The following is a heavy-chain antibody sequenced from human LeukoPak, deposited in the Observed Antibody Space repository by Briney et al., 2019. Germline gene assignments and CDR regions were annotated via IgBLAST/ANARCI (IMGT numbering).Heavy chain of an antibody. CDR2: ISAYNGNT. D-gene: IGHD6-6*01. CDR3: ARGVQGIAARPYYYYYMDV. Sequence: ASVKVSCKASGYTFTNYGISWVRQDPGQGLEWMGWISAYNGNTNYAQKFQGRVTMTTDTSTSTAYMELRSLRSEDTAVYYCARGVQGIAARPYYYYYMDVWGKGTTVTVSS. CDR1: GYTFTNYG. J-gene: IGHJ6*03. V-gene: IGHV1-18*01.